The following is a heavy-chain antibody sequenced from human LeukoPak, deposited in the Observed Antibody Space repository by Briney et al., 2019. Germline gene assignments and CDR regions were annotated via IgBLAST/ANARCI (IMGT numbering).Heavy chain of an antibody. CDR2: ISSSSSYI. Sequence: PGRSLRLSCAASGFTFSSYGMHWVRQAPGKGLEWVSSISSSSSYIYYADSVKGRFTISRDNAKNSLYLQMNSLRAEDTAVYYCARALQGQQLGLFDYWGQGTLVTVSS. CDR3: ARALQGQQLGLFDY. V-gene: IGHV3-21*01. J-gene: IGHJ4*02. D-gene: IGHD6-13*01. CDR1: GFTFSSYG.